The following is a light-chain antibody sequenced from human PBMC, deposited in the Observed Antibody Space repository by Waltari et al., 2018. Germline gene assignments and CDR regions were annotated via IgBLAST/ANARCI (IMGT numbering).Light chain of an antibody. CDR2: EVS. V-gene: IGLV2-8*01. Sequence: QSALTQPPSASGSPGQSVTISCTGTSSDVGAYKYVSWYQQHPGKAPKLLIYEVSKRASGVSSRFSGSKSGNTASLTISGLQAEDEADCYCCSYAGRGTYVFGSGTKVTVL. J-gene: IGLJ1*01. CDR1: SSDVGAYKY. CDR3: CSYAGRGTYV.